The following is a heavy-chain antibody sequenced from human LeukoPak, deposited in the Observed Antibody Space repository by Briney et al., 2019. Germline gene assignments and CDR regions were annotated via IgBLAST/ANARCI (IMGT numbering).Heavy chain of an antibody. Sequence: PPETLSLTCTVSGGSISSSSYSWGWIRQPPGKGLEWIGNIYYTESTYYNPSLKRRVTISMDTSKNQVSLKLSPVTAADTAVYYCARVSGSSWYHYYYYYMDVWGKGTTVTISS. V-gene: IGHV4-39*07. D-gene: IGHD6-13*01. CDR2: IYYTEST. J-gene: IGHJ6*03. CDR1: GGSISSSSYS. CDR3: ARVSGSSWYHYYYYYMDV.